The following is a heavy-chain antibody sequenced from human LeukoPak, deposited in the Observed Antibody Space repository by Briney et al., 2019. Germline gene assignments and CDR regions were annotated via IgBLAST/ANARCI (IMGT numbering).Heavy chain of an antibody. CDR3: ARDKGTAMVTPFDY. V-gene: IGHV4-4*07. CDR2: IYTSGST. Sequence: SETLSLTCTVSGGSISSYYWSWIRQPAGKGLEWIGRIYTSGSTNYNPSLKSRVTMSVDTSKNQFSLKLSSVTAADTAVYYRARDKGTAMVTPFDYWGQGTLVTVSS. J-gene: IGHJ4*02. CDR1: GGSISSYY. D-gene: IGHD5-18*01.